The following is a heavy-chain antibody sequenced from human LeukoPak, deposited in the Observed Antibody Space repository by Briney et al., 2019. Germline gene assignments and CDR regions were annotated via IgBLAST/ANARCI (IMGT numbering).Heavy chain of an antibody. J-gene: IGHJ4*02. CDR1: GFTFSDYY. Sequence: GGSLRLSCAASGFTFSDYYMSWIRQAPGKGLEWVSYISSSGSTIYYADSVKGRFTISRDNAKNSLYLQMNSLRAEDTAVYCCARDPEGDSSGSNFDYWGQGTLVTVSS. CDR2: ISSSGSTI. D-gene: IGHD6-19*01. CDR3: ARDPEGDSSGSNFDY. V-gene: IGHV3-11*01.